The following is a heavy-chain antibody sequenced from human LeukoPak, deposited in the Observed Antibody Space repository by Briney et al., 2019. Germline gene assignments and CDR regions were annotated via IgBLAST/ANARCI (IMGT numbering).Heavy chain of an antibody. CDR3: ARDSYDSSGSGMDV. D-gene: IGHD3-22*01. Sequence: GGSLRLSCAAPGFTFSSYGMHWVRQAPGKGLEWVAVISYDGSNKYYADSVKGRFTISRDNSKNTLYLQMNSLRAEDTAVYYCARDSYDSSGSGMDVWGQGTTVTVSS. J-gene: IGHJ6*02. CDR2: ISYDGSNK. V-gene: IGHV3-30*03. CDR1: GFTFSSYG.